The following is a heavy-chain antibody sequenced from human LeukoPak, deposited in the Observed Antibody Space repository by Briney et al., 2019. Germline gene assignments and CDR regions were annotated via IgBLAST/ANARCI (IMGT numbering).Heavy chain of an antibody. Sequence: GGSLRLSCAASGFTVGNNYMNWVRQAPGKGLEWVSLIFSHGETSYADSVKGRFTISRDNSMNTLYLQMNGLRVEDTAVYYCARDPPAVSINTYAWGQGTLVTVSS. J-gene: IGHJ4*02. D-gene: IGHD2-8*01. CDR3: ARDPPAVSINTYA. CDR1: GFTVGNNY. CDR2: IFSHGET. V-gene: IGHV3-66*01.